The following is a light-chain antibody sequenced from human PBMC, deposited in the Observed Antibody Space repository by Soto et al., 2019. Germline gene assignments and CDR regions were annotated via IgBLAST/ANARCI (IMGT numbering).Light chain of an antibody. CDR1: QGISSW. J-gene: IGKJ3*01. CDR2: AAS. CDR3: QQDIHCPFS. Sequence: DIQMTQSPSSLSASVGDRVTLTCRASQGISSWLAWYQQKQGQAPKLLIYAASNLHSGVPSRFSDRGYGRDFILTINSHEPEDVAICVCQQDIHCPFSVVPGSKV. V-gene: IGKV1-12*01.